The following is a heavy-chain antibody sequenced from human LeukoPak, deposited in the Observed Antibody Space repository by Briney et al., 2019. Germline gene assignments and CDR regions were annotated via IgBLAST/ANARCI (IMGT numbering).Heavy chain of an antibody. CDR1: GFTPGHYW. CDR2: INQDGSET. Sequence: PGGSLRLSCALSGFTPGHYWMTWVRQAPGKGLEWVANINQDGSETFYVDSVKGRFTISRDNAKNSLYLQMNSLRAEDTAVYYCARVIGWDEPFDLWGQGTMVTVSS. D-gene: IGHD1-26*01. V-gene: IGHV3-7*01. CDR3: ARVIGWDEPFDL. J-gene: IGHJ3*01.